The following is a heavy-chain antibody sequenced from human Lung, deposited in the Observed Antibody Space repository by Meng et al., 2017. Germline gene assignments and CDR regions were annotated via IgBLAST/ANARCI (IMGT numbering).Heavy chain of an antibody. CDR1: GGSFSDYY. CDR3: ARGPTTMAHDFDY. V-gene: IGHV4-34*01. J-gene: IGHJ4*02. D-gene: IGHD4-11*01. Sequence: QGPTKQGGAGLLEPSETLSLTCVVSGGSFSDYYWSWIRQPPGKGLEWIGEINHSGSTNYNPSLESRATISVDTSQNNLSLKLSSVTAADSAVYYCARGPTTMAHDFDYWGQGTLVTVSS. CDR2: INHSGST.